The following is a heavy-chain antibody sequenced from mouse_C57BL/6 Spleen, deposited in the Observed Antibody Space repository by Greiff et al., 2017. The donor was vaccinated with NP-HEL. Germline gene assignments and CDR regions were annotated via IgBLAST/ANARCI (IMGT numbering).Heavy chain of an antibody. V-gene: IGHV5-4*01. CDR2: ISDGGSYT. Sequence: EVQGVESGGGLVKPGGSLKLSCAASGFTFSSYAMSWVRQTPEKRLEWVATISDGGSYTYYPDNVKGRFTISRDNAKNNLYLQMSHLKSEDTALYFCARDRATTVVDCDYWGQGTTLTVSS. D-gene: IGHD1-1*01. CDR3: ARDRATTVVDCDY. J-gene: IGHJ2*01. CDR1: GFTFSSYA.